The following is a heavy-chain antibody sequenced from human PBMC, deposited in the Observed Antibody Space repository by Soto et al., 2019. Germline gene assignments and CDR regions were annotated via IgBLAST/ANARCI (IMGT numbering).Heavy chain of an antibody. J-gene: IGHJ6*02. D-gene: IGHD3-16*01. V-gene: IGHV1-8*01. Sequence: QVQLVQSGAEVKKPGASVKVSCKASGDTFTSYDINWVRQATGQGLEWMGWMNPNSGTTGYAQKFQGRVTMTRNTSISTAYMELTSLRSEDTSVSDCAIEGVRGMDVWGQGTTVTVSS. CDR3: AIEGVRGMDV. CDR2: MNPNSGTT. CDR1: GDTFTSYD.